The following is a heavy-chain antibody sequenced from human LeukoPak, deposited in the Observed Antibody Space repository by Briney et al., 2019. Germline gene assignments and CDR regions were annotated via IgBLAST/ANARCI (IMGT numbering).Heavy chain of an antibody. V-gene: IGHV3-11*01. J-gene: IGHJ3*02. D-gene: IGHD5-12*01. CDR2: ISSSGSTI. CDR1: GFTFSDYY. CDR3: ASCELQRWLQLGAFDI. Sequence: GGSLRLSCAASGFTFSDYYMSWIRQAPGKGLEWVSYISSSGSTIYYADSVKGRFTISRDNAKNSLYLQMNSLRAEDTAVYYCASCELQRWLQLGAFDIWGQGTMVTVSS.